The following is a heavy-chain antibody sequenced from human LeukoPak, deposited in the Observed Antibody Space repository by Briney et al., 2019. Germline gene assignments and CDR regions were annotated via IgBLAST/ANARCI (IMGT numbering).Heavy chain of an antibody. CDR3: AREDSYSGSYNY. Sequence: GGSLRLSCAASGFTFSSYSMNWVRQAPGKGLEWVSSISSSSSYIYYADSVKGRFTISRDNAKNSLCLQMNSLRAEDTAVYYCAREDSYSGSYNYWGQGTLVTVSS. V-gene: IGHV3-21*01. D-gene: IGHD1-26*01. J-gene: IGHJ4*02. CDR2: ISSSSSYI. CDR1: GFTFSSYS.